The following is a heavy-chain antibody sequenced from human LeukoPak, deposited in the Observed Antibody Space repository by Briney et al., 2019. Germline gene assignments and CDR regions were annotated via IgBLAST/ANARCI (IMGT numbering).Heavy chain of an antibody. CDR2: ISYDGSNK. J-gene: IGHJ4*02. CDR3: ARDHGDYVPRGRFDY. D-gene: IGHD4-17*01. V-gene: IGHV3-30-3*01. CDR1: GFTFSSYA. Sequence: GGSLRLSCAASGFTFSSYAMHWVRQAPGKGLEWVAVISYDGSNKYYADSVKGRFTISRDNSKNTLYLQMNSLRAEDTAVYYCARDHGDYVPRGRFDYWGQGTLVTVSS.